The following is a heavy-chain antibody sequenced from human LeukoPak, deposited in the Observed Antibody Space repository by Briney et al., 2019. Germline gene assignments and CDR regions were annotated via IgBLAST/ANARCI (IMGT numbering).Heavy chain of an antibody. D-gene: IGHD7-27*01. V-gene: IGHV1-69*05. CDR3: ARGPGGENTGFDY. CDR1: GGTFSSYT. J-gene: IGHJ4*02. CDR2: IIPIFGTA. Sequence: GASVKVSCKASGGTFSSYTISWVRQAPGQGLEWMGGIIPIFGTANYAQKFQGRVTITTDESTSTAYMELSSLRSEDTAVYYCARGPGGENTGFDYWGQGTLVTVSS.